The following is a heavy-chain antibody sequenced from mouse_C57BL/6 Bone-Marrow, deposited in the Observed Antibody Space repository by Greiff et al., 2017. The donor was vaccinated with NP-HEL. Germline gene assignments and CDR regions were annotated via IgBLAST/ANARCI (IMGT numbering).Heavy chain of an antibody. Sequence: EVMLVESGGGLVQPGGSLKLSCAASGFTFSDYYMYWVRQTPEKRLEWVAYISNGGGSTYYPDTVKGRFTISRDNAKNTLYLQMSRLKSEDTAMYYCARQDSSYTFAYWGQGTLVTVSA. V-gene: IGHV5-12*01. J-gene: IGHJ3*01. D-gene: IGHD1-1*01. CDR1: GFTFSDYY. CDR3: ARQDSSYTFAY. CDR2: ISNGGGST.